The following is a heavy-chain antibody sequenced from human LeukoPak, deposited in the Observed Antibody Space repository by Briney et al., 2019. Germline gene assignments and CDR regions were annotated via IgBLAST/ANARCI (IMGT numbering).Heavy chain of an antibody. CDR2: IYWDDDK. CDR1: GFSLTTSGVG. Sequence: SGPTLVKPTQTLTLTCTFSGFSLTTSGVGVGWIRQPPGKALEWLTLIYWDDDKRYSPSLKSRLTITKDTSKNQVVLTMPNMDPVDTATYYCARHVVAATPGYYYYGMDVWGKGTTVTVSS. J-gene: IGHJ6*04. D-gene: IGHD2-15*01. CDR3: ARHVVAATPGYYYYGMDV. V-gene: IGHV2-5*02.